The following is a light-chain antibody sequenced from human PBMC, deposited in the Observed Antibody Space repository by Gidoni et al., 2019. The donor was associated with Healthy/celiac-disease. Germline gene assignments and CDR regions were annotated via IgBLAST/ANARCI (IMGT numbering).Light chain of an antibody. V-gene: IGKV1-9*01. Sequence: IPLTQSPSSLSPSVGDRVTITCRASQGISSYLDWYQQKPGKAPKLLIYAASTLQRGVPSRCSGSGSGTDFTLTISSLQPEDFATYYCQQLNSYPPWTFGQGTKVEIK. J-gene: IGKJ1*01. CDR3: QQLNSYPPWT. CDR1: QGISSY. CDR2: AAS.